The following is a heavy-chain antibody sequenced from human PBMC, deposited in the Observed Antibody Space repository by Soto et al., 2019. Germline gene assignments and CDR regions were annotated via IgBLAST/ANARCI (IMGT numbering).Heavy chain of an antibody. J-gene: IGHJ4*02. Sequence: QLQLQESGPGLVKPSETLSLTCAVSGASISRIGFHWGWIRQPPGQGLEWIGSIYDAGTTFYNSSLKSRVTISADTSKNHVSLKLSSVTAADTAVYYCAKRGSGHTFDYWGQGTLVTVSS. CDR3: AKRGSGHTFDY. V-gene: IGHV4-39*01. CDR1: GASISRIGFH. D-gene: IGHD3-10*01. CDR2: IYDAGTT.